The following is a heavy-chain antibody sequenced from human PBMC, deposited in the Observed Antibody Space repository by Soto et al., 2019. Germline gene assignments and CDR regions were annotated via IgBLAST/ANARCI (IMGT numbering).Heavy chain of an antibody. Sequence: SETLSLTCTVSGGSISSYYWSWIRQPPGKGLEWIGYIYYSGSTNYNPSLKSRVTISVDTSKNQFSLKLSSVTAADTAVYYCARADYCSSTSCYFFDDWGQGTLVTVSS. CDR1: GGSISSYY. CDR3: ARADYCSSTSCYFFDD. V-gene: IGHV4-59*01. J-gene: IGHJ4*02. CDR2: IYYSGST. D-gene: IGHD2-2*01.